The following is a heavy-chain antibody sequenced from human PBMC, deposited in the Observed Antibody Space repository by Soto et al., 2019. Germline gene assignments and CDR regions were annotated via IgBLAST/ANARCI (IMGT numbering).Heavy chain of an antibody. CDR1: GYTVTDLS. CDR2: FDPEDGET. D-gene: IGHD1-1*01. V-gene: IGHV1-24*01. J-gene: IGHJ4*02. CDR3: TTGYAK. Sequence: GASVKVSCKVSGYTVTDLSIHWVRQPPGKGFEWVGGFDPEDGETTYAQKFQGRVAMTEDTSTDTAYMELTSLRSDDTAVYFCTTGYAKWGQGTLVTVSS.